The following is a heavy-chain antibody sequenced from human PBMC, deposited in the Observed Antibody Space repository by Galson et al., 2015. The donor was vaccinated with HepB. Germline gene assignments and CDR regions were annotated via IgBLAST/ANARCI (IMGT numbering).Heavy chain of an antibody. V-gene: IGHV3-74*01. D-gene: IGHD3-10*01. Sequence: SLRLSCAASGFTFNTNWMHWVRQVPGEGLVWVSRINSDGNTINYADSVKGRFTISRDNAKNTLYLQMNSLRTEDTATYYCAGGYYSAYWGRGTLVTVSS. J-gene: IGHJ4*02. CDR1: GFTFNTNW. CDR3: AGGYYSAY. CDR2: INSDGNTI.